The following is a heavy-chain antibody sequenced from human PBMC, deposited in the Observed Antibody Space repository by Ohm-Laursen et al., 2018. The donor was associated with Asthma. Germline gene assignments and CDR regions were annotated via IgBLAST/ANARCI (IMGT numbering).Heavy chain of an antibody. CDR1: AFSFNNYG. CDR2: MSYDETNK. D-gene: IGHD3-3*01. V-gene: IGHV3-30*03. CDR3: ARSPHYDFWSGYYFDY. Sequence: SLRLSCAASAFSFNNYGMHWVRQAPGKGLEWVAVMSYDETNKHYADSVKGRFTISRDNSKNTLYLHINSLRDEDTAVYYCARSPHYDFWSGYYFDYWGQGTLVTVSS. J-gene: IGHJ4*02.